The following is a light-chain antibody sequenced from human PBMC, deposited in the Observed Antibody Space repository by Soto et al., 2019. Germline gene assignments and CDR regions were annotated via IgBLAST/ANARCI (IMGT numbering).Light chain of an antibody. CDR1: SSNIGGNT. J-gene: IGLJ3*02. CDR2: DNN. CDR3: AAWDDSLNGWV. Sequence: QSVLTQSPSASGTPGQRVTISCSGSSSNIGGNTVTWYQQLPGTAPKLLIYDNNQRPSGVPDRFSGSKSGTSASLAISGLQSEDEADYFCAAWDDSLNGWVFGGGTKVTVL. V-gene: IGLV1-44*01.